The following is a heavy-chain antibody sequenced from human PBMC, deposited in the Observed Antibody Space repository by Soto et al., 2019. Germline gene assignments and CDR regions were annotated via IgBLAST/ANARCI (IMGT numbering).Heavy chain of an antibody. CDR3: ARHRRPSTVTNPYYYYYMDV. J-gene: IGHJ6*03. D-gene: IGHD4-17*01. V-gene: IGHV4-31*03. Sequence: SETLSLTCSVSGVPVTNDDFHWTWIRQRPGEGLEWIGYIHVRGNTYYNPSLRSRVTMSVDTSRNHFSLTLSYVTAADTAVYYCARHRRPSTVTNPYYYYYMDVWGKGTTVTVSS. CDR1: GVPVTNDDFH. CDR2: IHVRGNT.